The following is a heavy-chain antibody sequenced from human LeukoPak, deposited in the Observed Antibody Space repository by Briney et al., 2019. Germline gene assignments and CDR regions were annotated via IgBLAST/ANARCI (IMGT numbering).Heavy chain of an antibody. Sequence: SVKVSCKASGYTFTSYAISWVRQAPGQGLEWMGGIIPIFGTANYAQKFQGRVTITADESTSTAYMELSSLRSEDTAVYYCARDPPSETDYFDYWGQGTLVTVSS. CDR3: ARDPPSETDYFDY. J-gene: IGHJ4*02. V-gene: IGHV1-69*13. CDR1: GYTFTSYA. CDR2: IIPIFGTA.